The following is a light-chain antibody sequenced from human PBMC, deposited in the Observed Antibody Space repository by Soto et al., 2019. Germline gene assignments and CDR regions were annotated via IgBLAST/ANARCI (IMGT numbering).Light chain of an antibody. J-gene: IGKJ5*01. Sequence: EIVLTQSPATLSLSPGERATLSCRASQSVSSYLAWYQQNPGQAPRLLIYDASNRATGIPARFSGSGSGTDYTLTISSGEPADFAGYYCHQRSNWPPITFGQGTRLEIK. CDR3: HQRSNWPPIT. CDR1: QSVSSY. CDR2: DAS. V-gene: IGKV3-11*01.